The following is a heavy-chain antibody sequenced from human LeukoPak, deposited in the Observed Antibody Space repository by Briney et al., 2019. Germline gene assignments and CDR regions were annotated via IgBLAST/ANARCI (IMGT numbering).Heavy chain of an antibody. CDR3: ARTDSSSWYWYFDL. V-gene: IGHV4-59*01. CDR2: IYYSGST. D-gene: IGHD6-13*01. J-gene: IGHJ2*01. CDR1: GGSISSYY. Sequence: SETLSLTCTVSGGSISSYYWSWIRQPPGKGLEWIGYIYYSGSTNYNPSLKSRVTISVTSKNQFSLKLSSVTAADTAVYYCARTDSSSWYWYFDLWGRGTLVTVSS.